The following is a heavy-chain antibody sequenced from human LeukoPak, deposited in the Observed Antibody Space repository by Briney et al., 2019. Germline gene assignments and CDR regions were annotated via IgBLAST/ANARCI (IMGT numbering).Heavy chain of an antibody. CDR1: GYTFTSYG. D-gene: IGHD1-14*01. CDR3: ARTPPGQPSDY. CDR2: ISGYNGDT. J-gene: IGHJ4*02. Sequence: ASVKVSCKASGYTFTSYGISWVRQAPGQGLEWMGWISGYNGDTSYAQKLQGRVTMTIDTSTSTAYMELRSLRSDDTAVYYCARTPPGQPSDYWGQGTLVTVSS. V-gene: IGHV1-18*01.